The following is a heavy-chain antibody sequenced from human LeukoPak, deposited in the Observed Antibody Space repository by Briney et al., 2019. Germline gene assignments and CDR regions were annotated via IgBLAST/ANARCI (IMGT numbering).Heavy chain of an antibody. D-gene: IGHD4-17*01. Sequence: ASVKVSCKASGYPFISYAMHWVRQAPGQRLEWMGWINVGNGNTEYSQKFQGRVTITRDTSATATYMELSSLRSEDTAVYYCARDRAVLSDGDYSPLYYYYGMDVWGQGTTVTVSS. CDR2: INVGNGNT. CDR1: GYPFISYA. CDR3: ARDRAVLSDGDYSPLYYYYGMDV. V-gene: IGHV1-3*01. J-gene: IGHJ6*02.